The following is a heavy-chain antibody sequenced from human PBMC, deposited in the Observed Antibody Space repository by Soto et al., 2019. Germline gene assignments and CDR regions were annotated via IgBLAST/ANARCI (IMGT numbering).Heavy chain of an antibody. V-gene: IGHV1-58*02. Sequence: GASVKVSCKASGFTFSSSAIQWVRQARGQPLEWLGWIVVASGKTDYTHNLQTRVTITRDKSTNTAYLELSGLRSDDTAVYYCAATFDSGSYDFGGHHWWGQGTLVTVSS. J-gene: IGHJ4*02. CDR3: AATFDSGSYDFGGHHW. CDR1: GFTFSSSA. D-gene: IGHD2-21*01. CDR2: IVVASGKT.